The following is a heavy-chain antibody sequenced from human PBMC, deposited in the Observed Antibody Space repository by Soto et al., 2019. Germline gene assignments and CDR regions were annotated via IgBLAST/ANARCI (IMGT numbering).Heavy chain of an antibody. J-gene: IGHJ5*02. CDR2: IYYSGST. CDR3: LAERFGAKNWFDP. D-gene: IGHD3-10*01. V-gene: IGHV4-61*08. CDR1: GGSISSGGYY. Sequence: SETLSLTCTVSGGSISSGGYYWSWIRQPPGKGLEWIGYIYYSGSTNYNPSLKSRVTISVDTSKNQFSLKLSSVTAADTAVYYCLAERFGAKNWFDPWGQGTLVTV.